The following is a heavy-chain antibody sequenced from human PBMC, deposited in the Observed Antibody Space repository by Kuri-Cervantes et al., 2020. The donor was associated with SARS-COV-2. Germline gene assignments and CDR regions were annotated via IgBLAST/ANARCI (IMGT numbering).Heavy chain of an antibody. CDR3: ARQAYCGGDCYSWFDP. CDR1: GGSISSSSYY. V-gene: IGHV4-39*01. CDR2: IYYSGST. Sequence: GSLRPSCTVSGGSISSSSYYWGWIRQPPGKGLEWIGSIYYSGSTYYNPSLKSRVTISVDTSKNQFSLKLSSVTAADTAVYYCARQAYCGGDCYSWFDPWGQGTLVTVSS. J-gene: IGHJ5*02. D-gene: IGHD2-21*01.